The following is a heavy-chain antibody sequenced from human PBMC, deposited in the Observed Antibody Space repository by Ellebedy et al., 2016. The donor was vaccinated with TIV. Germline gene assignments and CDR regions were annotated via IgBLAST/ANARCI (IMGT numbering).Heavy chain of an antibody. CDR2: MSTSSRTI. CDR1: GSTFSSYG. D-gene: IGHD3-16*01. J-gene: IGHJ4*02. V-gene: IGHV3-48*04. CDR3: ARDTRYYGFD. Sequence: GGSLRLXXAASGSTFSSYGMNWVRQAPGKGLEWISYMSTSSRTIYYADSVKGRFTISRDNGKNSLYLQMNSLRAEDTAVYYCARDTRYYGFDWGQGTLVTVSS.